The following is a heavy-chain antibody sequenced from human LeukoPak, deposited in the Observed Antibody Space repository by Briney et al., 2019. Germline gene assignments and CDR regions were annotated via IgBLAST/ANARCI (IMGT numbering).Heavy chain of an antibody. D-gene: IGHD3-10*01. CDR1: ELTLSSNY. Sequence: GGSLRLSCAASELTLSSNYMSWIRQAPGRGLEWVSFIYSGGSTYYADSVRGRFIISRDNSKNTLYLQMNSLRAEDTAVYYCARDWYYGSGSYYSYGDYWGQGTLVTVSS. V-gene: IGHV3-53*01. J-gene: IGHJ4*02. CDR2: IYSGGST. CDR3: ARDWYYGSGSYYSYGDY.